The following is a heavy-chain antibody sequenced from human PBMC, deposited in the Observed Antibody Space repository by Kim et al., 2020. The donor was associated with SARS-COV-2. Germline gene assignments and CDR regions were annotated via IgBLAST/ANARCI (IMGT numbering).Heavy chain of an antibody. J-gene: IGHJ2*01. V-gene: IGHV3-23*01. CDR3: AKAYTDYWYFDL. Sequence: YADSVKGRFAIARDNSKDTLYLQMNSLRAEDTAVYYCAKAYTDYWYFDLWGRGTLVTVSS.